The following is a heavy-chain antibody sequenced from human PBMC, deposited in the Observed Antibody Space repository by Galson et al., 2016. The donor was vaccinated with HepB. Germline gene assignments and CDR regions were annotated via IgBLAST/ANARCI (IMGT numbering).Heavy chain of an antibody. CDR1: GDSISNDIW. CDR3: AINGVFCDHGAHSFDY. J-gene: IGHJ4*02. V-gene: IGHV4-4*02. D-gene: IGHD4-23*01. CDR2: VHRSGYT. Sequence: EPLSLTCAVSGDSISNDIWWSWIRQSPAKGLEWIGEVHRSGYTNYNPSLQSRVSISVDKYKNQFALELTSVTAAETALYYCAINGVFCDHGAHSFDYWGRGALVTVPS.